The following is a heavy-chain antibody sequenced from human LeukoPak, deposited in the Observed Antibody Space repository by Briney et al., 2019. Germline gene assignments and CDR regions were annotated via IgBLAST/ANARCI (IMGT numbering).Heavy chain of an antibody. D-gene: IGHD3-9*01. J-gene: IGHJ3*01. CDR3: DRDQNDLYFGLYR. V-gene: IGHV3-48*03. CDR2: ISDGGSTI. Sequence: GGSLRLSCEASGFTFSSYEMSWVRQAPGKGLEWVSYISDGGSTIFYADSVKGRFTISRDNAKRSVYLQMSSLRDEATAVYYCDRDQNDLYFGLYRWGQRTMVSVSS. CDR1: GFTFSSYE.